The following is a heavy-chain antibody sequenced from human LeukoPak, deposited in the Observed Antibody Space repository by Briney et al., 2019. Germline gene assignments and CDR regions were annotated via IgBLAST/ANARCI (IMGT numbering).Heavy chain of an antibody. CDR1: GYTFTSYD. Sequence: ASVKVSCKASGYTFTSYDINWVRQATGQGLEWMGWMNPNSGNTGYAQKFQGRVTITRNTSISTAYMGLSSLRSEDTAVYYCARGSPQTTVTTWFDPWGQGTLVTVSS. V-gene: IGHV1-8*03. J-gene: IGHJ5*02. D-gene: IGHD4-17*01. CDR2: MNPNSGNT. CDR3: ARGSPQTTVTTWFDP.